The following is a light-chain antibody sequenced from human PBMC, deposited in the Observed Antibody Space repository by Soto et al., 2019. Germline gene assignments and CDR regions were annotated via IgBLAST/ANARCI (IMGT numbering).Light chain of an antibody. CDR3: QQYGSSRTWT. CDR1: QSITIN. Sequence: MTQSPATLSASPGDRATLSCRASQSITINLAWYQQKPGQAPRLLIYAASSRSTGIPDRFSGSGSGTEFSLTISRLEQEDFAVYYCQQYGSSRTWTFGEGTKVDIK. V-gene: IGKV3-20*01. CDR2: AAS. J-gene: IGKJ1*01.